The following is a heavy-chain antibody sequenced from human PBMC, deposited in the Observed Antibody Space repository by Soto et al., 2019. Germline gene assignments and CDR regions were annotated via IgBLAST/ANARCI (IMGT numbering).Heavy chain of an antibody. CDR3: ARQWFGELIEYYYGMDV. V-gene: IGHV1-18*01. Sequence: GASVKVSCKASGYTFTSYGISWVRQAPGQGLEWMGWISAYNGNTNYAQKLQGRVTMTTDTSTSTAYMELRSLRSDDTAVYYCARQWFGELIEYYYGMDVWGQGTTVTVSS. J-gene: IGHJ6*02. CDR1: GYTFTSYG. D-gene: IGHD3-10*01. CDR2: ISAYNGNT.